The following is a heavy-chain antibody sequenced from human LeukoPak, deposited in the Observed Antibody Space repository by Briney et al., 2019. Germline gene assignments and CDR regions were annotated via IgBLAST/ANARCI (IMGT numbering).Heavy chain of an antibody. CDR3: ARGGADYVWGSYRSAFDC. CDR2: MNPNSGNT. D-gene: IGHD3-16*02. J-gene: IGHJ4*02. Sequence: ASVKVSCKASGYTFTSYDINWVRQATGQGLEWMGWMNPNSGNTGYAQKFQGRVTMTRNTSISTAYMELSSLRSEDTAVYYCARGGADYVWGSYRSAFDCWGQGTLVTVSS. V-gene: IGHV1-8*01. CDR1: GYTFTSYD.